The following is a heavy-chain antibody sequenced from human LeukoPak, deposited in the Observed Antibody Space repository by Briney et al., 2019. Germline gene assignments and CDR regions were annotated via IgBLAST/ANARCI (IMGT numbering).Heavy chain of an antibody. CDR1: GGSISSGGYS. Sequence: PSETLSLTCAVSGGSISSGGYSWSWIRQPPGKGLEWIGFTYYSGGTYYNPSLKSRVTISADTSKNQFSLKLSSVTAADTAVYYCAGAGDFDSWGQGTLVTVSS. J-gene: IGHJ4*02. CDR2: TYYSGGT. CDR3: AGAGDFDS. V-gene: IGHV4-30-2*05.